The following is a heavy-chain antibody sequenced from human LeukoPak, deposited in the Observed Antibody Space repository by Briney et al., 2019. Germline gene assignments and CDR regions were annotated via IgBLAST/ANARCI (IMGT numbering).Heavy chain of an antibody. CDR1: GGSFTDYY. Sequence: PSETLSLTCAVYGGSFTDYYWNWIRQPPGKGLEWIGEINHSGITHYNPSLKSRVTISADTSKNQFSLKLNSVTAADTAVYYCARDWSSSGYRELSNWFDPWGQGTLVTVSS. CDR3: ARDWSSSGYRELSNWFDP. CDR2: INHSGIT. V-gene: IGHV4-34*01. D-gene: IGHD3-22*01. J-gene: IGHJ5*02.